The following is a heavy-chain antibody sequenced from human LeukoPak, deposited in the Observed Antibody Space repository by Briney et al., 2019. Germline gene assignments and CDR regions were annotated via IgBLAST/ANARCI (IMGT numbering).Heavy chain of an antibody. D-gene: IGHD5-18*01. CDR3: ARARDTATVIVLSRVWFDP. J-gene: IGHJ5*02. Sequence: SETLSLTCAVYGGSFSGYYWSWIRQPPGKGLEWIGEINHSGSTNYNPSLKSRVTISVDTSKNQFSLKLSSVTAADTAVYYCARARDTATVIVLSRVWFDPWGQGTLVTVSS. CDR1: GGSFSGYY. V-gene: IGHV4-34*01. CDR2: INHSGST.